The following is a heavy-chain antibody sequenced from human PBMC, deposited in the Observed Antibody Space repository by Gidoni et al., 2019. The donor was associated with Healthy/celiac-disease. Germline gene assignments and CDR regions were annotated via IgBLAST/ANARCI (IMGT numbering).Heavy chain of an antibody. Sequence: QVQLQESGPGLVKPSETLSLTCTVSGGSISSYYWSWIRQPPGKGLEWIGYIYYSGSTNYNPSLKSRVTISVDTSKNQFSLKLSSVTAADTAVYYCARDAPVKGATHWFDPWGQGTLVTVSS. J-gene: IGHJ5*02. V-gene: IGHV4-59*01. CDR2: IYYSGST. CDR3: ARDAPVKGATHWFDP. CDR1: GGSISSYY. D-gene: IGHD1-26*01.